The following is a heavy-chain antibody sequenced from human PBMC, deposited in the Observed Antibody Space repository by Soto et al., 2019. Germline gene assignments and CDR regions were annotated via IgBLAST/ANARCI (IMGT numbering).Heavy chain of an antibody. CDR3: VRESQLLVRYPFHYGLDV. Sequence: PGGSLRLSCAASGFIFSEYRMNWVRQAPWKGLEWVSYINSGSTTIYYADAVKGRFTISRDNAKRSLYLQMFSLRDEDTAVYYCVRESQLLVRYPFHYGLDVWGKGTTVTVSS. D-gene: IGHD1-1*01. J-gene: IGHJ6*04. CDR2: INSGSTTI. V-gene: IGHV3-48*02. CDR1: GFIFSEYR.